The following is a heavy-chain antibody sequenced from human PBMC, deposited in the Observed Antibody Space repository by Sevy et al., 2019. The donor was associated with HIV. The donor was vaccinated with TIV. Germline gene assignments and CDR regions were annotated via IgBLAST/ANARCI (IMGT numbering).Heavy chain of an antibody. J-gene: IGHJ4*02. V-gene: IGHV1-3*04. D-gene: IGHD2-15*01. CDR1: GYTFNNYI. Sequence: ASVKVSCKGSGYTFNNYIIYWVRQAPGQSLEWMGWVNTATGDTSRSPKFQGRVIITRDTSARTAYMELNSLRSEDTAVYYCARDFCSGGSCYSAFVYWGQGTLVTVSS. CDR2: VNTATGDT. CDR3: ARDFCSGGSCYSAFVY.